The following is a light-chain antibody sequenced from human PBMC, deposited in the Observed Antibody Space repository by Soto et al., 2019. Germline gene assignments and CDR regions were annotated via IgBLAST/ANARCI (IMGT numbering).Light chain of an antibody. Sequence: EIVLTQSPGTLSLSPGERATLSCRASQSVTSTYLAWYQQKPGKAPRLLIYGVSNRATGIADRFSGSGSGTDFSLTISRLEPEDFAVYICQQYGSTPPTFGQGTKLEIK. J-gene: IGKJ2*01. V-gene: IGKV3-20*01. CDR2: GVS. CDR1: QSVTSTY. CDR3: QQYGSTPPT.